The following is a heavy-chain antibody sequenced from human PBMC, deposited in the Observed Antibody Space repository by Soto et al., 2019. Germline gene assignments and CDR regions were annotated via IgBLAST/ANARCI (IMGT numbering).Heavy chain of an antibody. CDR2: IYPGDSDT. V-gene: IGHV5-51*01. D-gene: IGHD7-27*01. CDR1: GYSFTSYW. J-gene: IGHJ3*01. Sequence: GESLKISCKGSGYSFTSYWIGWVRQMPGKGLEWMGIIYPGDSDTIYSPSIQGLVTITPDKSISTAYQQWSSRKDSDTAKYSCARLHLTGEDDAFDFWGQGTMVTVSS. CDR3: ARLHLTGEDDAFDF.